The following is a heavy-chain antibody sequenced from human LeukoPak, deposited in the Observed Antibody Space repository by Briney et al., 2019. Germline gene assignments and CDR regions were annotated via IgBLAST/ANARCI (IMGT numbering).Heavy chain of an antibody. J-gene: IGHJ4*02. D-gene: IGHD6-13*01. V-gene: IGHV1-18*01. CDR2: ISAYNGNT. CDR3: ARDYFPEPGIAAAGSFDY. CDR1: GYTFTSYG. Sequence: ASVKVSCKASGYTFTSYGISWVRQAPGQGLEWMGWISAYNGNTNYAQKLQGRVTMTTDTSTSTAYMELRSLRSDDTAVYYCARDYFPEPGIAAAGSFDYWGQGTLVTVSS.